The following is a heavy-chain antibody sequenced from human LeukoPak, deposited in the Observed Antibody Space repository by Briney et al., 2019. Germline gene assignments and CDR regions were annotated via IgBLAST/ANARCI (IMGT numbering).Heavy chain of an antibody. V-gene: IGHV3-30*03. J-gene: IGHJ3*02. CDR3: ARGLDIVVVPAPVSI. Sequence: GRSLRLSCAASGFTFSSYGMHWVRQAPGKGLEWVAVISYDGSNKYYADSVKGRFTISRDNSKNTLYLQMNSLRAEDTAVYYCARGLDIVVVPAPVSIWGQGTMVTVSS. CDR2: ISYDGSNK. CDR1: GFTFSSYG. D-gene: IGHD2-2*01.